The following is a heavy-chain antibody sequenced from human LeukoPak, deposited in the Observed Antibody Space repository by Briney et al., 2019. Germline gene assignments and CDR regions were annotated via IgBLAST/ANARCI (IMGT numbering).Heavy chain of an antibody. Sequence: GGSLRLSCAASGFTFSSYSINCVRQTPGKGLEWVSSISSSSSYIYYADSSKGRFTISRDNAKNSLYLQMHSLRAEDTAVYYCARDRAYYDSSGYYPNWFDPWGQGTLVTVSS. V-gene: IGHV3-21*01. CDR3: ARDRAYYDSSGYYPNWFDP. D-gene: IGHD3-22*01. CDR2: ISSSSSYI. CDR1: GFTFSSYS. J-gene: IGHJ5*02.